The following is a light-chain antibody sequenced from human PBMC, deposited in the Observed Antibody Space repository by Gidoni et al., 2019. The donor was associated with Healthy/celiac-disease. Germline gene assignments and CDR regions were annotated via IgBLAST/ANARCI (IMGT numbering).Light chain of an antibody. Sequence: SYELTQPPSVSVSPGQTASITCSGDKLGDKYACLYQQKPGQSPVLGIYQDSKRPSGIPERFSGSNSGNTATLTISGTQAMDEADYYCQAWDSSTVVFGGGTKLTVL. V-gene: IGLV3-1*01. CDR3: QAWDSSTVV. CDR2: QDS. J-gene: IGLJ2*01. CDR1: KLGDKY.